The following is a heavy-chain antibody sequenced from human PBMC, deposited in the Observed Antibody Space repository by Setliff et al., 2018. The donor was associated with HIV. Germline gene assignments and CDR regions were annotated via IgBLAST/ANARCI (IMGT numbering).Heavy chain of an antibody. V-gene: IGHV4-39*01. CDR2: IYYSGST. J-gene: IGHJ5*02. D-gene: IGHD2-21*02. CDR1: GGSISSSSYY. CDR3: AGSIVVVTAAPLT. Sequence: SETLSLTCTVSGGSISSSSYYWGWIRQPPGKGLEWIGNIYYSGSTYYNPSLKSRVTISVDTSNNQFSLKLSSVTTADTAVYYCAGSIVVVTAAPLTWGQGTLVTVSS.